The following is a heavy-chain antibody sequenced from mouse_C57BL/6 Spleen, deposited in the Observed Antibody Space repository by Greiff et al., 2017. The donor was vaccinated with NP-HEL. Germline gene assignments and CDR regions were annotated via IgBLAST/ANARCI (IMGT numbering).Heavy chain of an antibody. J-gene: IGHJ1*03. CDR3: ARGPRARRGRDTFLYDGYLYWYFDV. V-gene: IGHV1-39*01. CDR2: INPNYGTT. CDR1: GYSFTDYN. Sequence: EVQLQQSGPELVKPGASVKISCKASGYSFTDYNMNWVKQSNGKSLEWIGVINPNYGTTSYNQKFKGKATLTVDQSSSTAYMQLNSLTSEDSAVYYCARGPRARRGRDTFLYDGYLYWYFDVWGTGTTVTVSS. D-gene: IGHD2-3*01.